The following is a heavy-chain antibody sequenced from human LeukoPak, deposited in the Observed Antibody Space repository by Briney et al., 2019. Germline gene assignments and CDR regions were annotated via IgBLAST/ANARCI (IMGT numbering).Heavy chain of an antibody. CDR2: TSVSGETS. Sequence: GGSLRLSCAASGFTISTNYFSWVRRAPGKGLEWVSGTSVSGETSKYADSVKGRFTISRDNSKRTLYLQLNSLRVEDTAVYYCAKDRSVTFDYYFDYWGQGILVTVSS. J-gene: IGHJ4*02. CDR1: GFTISTNY. D-gene: IGHD2-21*02. CDR3: AKDRSVTFDYYFDY. V-gene: IGHV3-23*01.